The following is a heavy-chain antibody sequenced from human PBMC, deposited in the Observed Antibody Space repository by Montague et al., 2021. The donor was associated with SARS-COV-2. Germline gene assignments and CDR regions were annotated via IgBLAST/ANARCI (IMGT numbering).Heavy chain of an antibody. V-gene: IGHV4-59*01. J-gene: IGHJ5*02. CDR3: AREGLQTWFDP. Sequence: SETLSLTCTVSNGSINSYYWSWVRQPPGKRLEWIGYIYYRGSTNYNPSLEGRVTMSIDTSKNQFSLKLRSVTAADTAVYFCAREGLQTWFDPWGQGTLVIVSS. CDR1: NGSINSYY. CDR2: IYYRGST.